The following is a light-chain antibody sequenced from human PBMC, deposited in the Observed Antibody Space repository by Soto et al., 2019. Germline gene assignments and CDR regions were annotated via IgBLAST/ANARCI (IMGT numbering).Light chain of an antibody. J-gene: IGKJ1*01. V-gene: IGKV3-11*01. CDR3: QQYLITPWT. CDR1: QSIRTD. CDR2: DAS. Sequence: DIVLTQSPATLSLSPGERATLSCRASQSIRTDLAWYQQKSGQGPRLLIYDASNRATGIPARFSGSGSGTDFTLTIGRLEPEDFAVYYCQQYLITPWTFGQGTKVDIK.